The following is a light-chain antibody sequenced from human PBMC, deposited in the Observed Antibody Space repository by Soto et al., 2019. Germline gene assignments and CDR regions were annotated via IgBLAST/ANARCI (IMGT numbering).Light chain of an antibody. V-gene: IGKV3-20*01. Sequence: EVVLTQSPGTLSLSPGGRATLSCRASQSVSSSSLAWYQQIPGQAPRLLIYGASSRATGIPDRFSGSGSGTDFTLTISRLEPEDFAEYYCQQYGSSPLTFGGGTKVEI. CDR3: QQYGSSPLT. CDR2: GAS. J-gene: IGKJ4*01. CDR1: QSVSSSS.